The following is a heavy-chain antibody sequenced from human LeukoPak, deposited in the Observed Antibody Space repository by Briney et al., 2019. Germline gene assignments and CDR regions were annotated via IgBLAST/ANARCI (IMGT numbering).Heavy chain of an antibody. J-gene: IGHJ6*02. Sequence: GGSLRLSCAASGFTFSDYNMNWVRQAPGKGLEWVSYITDSGNTIHYADSVKGRFTISRDNAKNPLYLQMNSLRAEDTAVYYCARSIGLTGGGVDVWGQGTTVTVSS. D-gene: IGHD3-9*01. CDR2: ITDSGNTI. V-gene: IGHV3-11*01. CDR1: GFTFSDYN. CDR3: ARSIGLTGGGVDV.